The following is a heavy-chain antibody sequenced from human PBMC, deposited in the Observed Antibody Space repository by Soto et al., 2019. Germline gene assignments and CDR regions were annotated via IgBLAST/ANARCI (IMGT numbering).Heavy chain of an antibody. CDR3: VRDFGIDCSGGSCYSAWFDY. Sequence: GGALRHSCAASGFILNSYWMHWVRQAPGKGLVWVSRINSDGTITSYADSEKGRVSISSDNAKNTLYLQMNSLRDEDTAVYYCVRDFGIDCSGGSCYSAWFDYWGQGTLVTVS. CDR1: GFILNSYW. CDR2: INSDGTIT. J-gene: IGHJ4*02. V-gene: IGHV3-74*01. D-gene: IGHD2-15*01.